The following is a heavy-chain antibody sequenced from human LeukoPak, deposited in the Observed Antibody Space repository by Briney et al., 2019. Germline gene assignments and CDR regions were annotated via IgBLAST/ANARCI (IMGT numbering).Heavy chain of an antibody. D-gene: IGHD2-2*01. CDR1: GGTFSSYA. J-gene: IGHJ3*02. CDR3: ARGKDIVVVPAATPLDAFDI. Sequence: ASVKVSCKAPGGTFSSYAISWVRQAPGQGLEWMGGIIPIFGTANYAQKFQGRVTITADESTSTAYMELSSLRSEDTAVYYCARGKDIVVVPAATPLDAFDIWGQGTMVTVSS. V-gene: IGHV1-69*01. CDR2: IIPIFGTA.